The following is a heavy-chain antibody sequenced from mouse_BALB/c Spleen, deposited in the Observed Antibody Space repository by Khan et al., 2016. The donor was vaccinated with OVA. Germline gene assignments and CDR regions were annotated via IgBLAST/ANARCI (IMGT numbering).Heavy chain of an antibody. J-gene: IGHJ3*01. CDR2: ISYSGNT. CDR3: ARKDYYDYDPFPY. D-gene: IGHD2-4*01. CDR1: GYSITSEFA. V-gene: IGHV3-2*02. Sequence: EVQLVESGPGLVKPSQSLSLTCTVTGYSITSEFAWNWIRQFPGNKLEWMGYISYSGNTRYNPYLKSLISITRDTSRNHFFLQLNSVTTEDTATYYCARKDYYDYDPFPYWGQGTLVTVSA.